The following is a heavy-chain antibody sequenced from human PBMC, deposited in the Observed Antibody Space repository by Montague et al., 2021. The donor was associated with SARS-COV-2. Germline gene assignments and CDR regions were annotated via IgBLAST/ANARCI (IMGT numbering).Heavy chain of an antibody. D-gene: IGHD3-10*01. CDR2: INHSGST. J-gene: IGHJ6*02. CDR3: ARVRYYGSGTSLGMDV. V-gene: IGHV4-34*01. CDR1: GGSFSGYY. Sequence: SETLSLTCAVYGGSFSGYYWSWIRQPPGKGLEWIGEINHSGSTNYNPSLKSRVTMSVGTYKNQFSLKLSSVTAADTAVYYCARVRYYGSGTSLGMDVWGQGTTVTVSS.